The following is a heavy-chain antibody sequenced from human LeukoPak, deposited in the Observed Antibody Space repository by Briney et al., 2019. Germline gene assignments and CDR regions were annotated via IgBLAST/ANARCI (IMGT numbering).Heavy chain of an antibody. CDR3: ARDGRPQIFGVVINGYYYYYGMDV. V-gene: IGHV1-2*02. Sequence: ASVKVSCKVSGYTLTELSMHWVRQAPGQGLEWMGWINPNSGGTNYAQKFQGRVTMTRDTSISTAYMELSRLRSDDTAVYYCARDGRPQIFGVVINGYYYYYGMDVWGQGTTVTVSS. CDR2: INPNSGGT. CDR1: GYTLTELS. D-gene: IGHD3-3*01. J-gene: IGHJ6*02.